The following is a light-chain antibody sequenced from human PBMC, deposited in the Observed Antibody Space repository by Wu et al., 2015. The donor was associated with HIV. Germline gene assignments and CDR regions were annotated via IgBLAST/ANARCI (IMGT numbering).Light chain of an antibody. J-gene: IGKJ3*01. CDR2: DAS. CDR3: QHYGSSFT. V-gene: IGKV3-11*01. Sequence: EIVLTQSPDTLSLSPGERATLSCRASQRVSTYLAWYQQKPGQAPRLLIYDASNRATGIPPRFSGSGSGTDFTLTINRLEPEDSAVYYCQHYGSSFTFGPGTKVEI. CDR1: QRVSTY.